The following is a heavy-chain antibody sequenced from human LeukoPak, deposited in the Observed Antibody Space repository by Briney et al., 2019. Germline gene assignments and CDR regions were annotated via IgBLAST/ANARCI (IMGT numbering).Heavy chain of an antibody. CDR1: GGSISSSSYY. CDR3: ARSATVPNWFDP. D-gene: IGHD4-17*01. Sequence: PSETLSLTCTVSGGSISSSSYYWGWIRQPPGKGLEWIGSIYYSGSTYYNPSLKSRVTISVNTSKNQFSLKLSSVTAADTAVYYCARSATVPNWFDPWGQGTLVTVSS. CDR2: IYYSGST. J-gene: IGHJ5*02. V-gene: IGHV4-39*01.